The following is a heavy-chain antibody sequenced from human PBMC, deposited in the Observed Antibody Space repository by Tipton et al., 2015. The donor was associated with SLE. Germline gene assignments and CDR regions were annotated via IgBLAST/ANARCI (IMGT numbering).Heavy chain of an antibody. CDR2: IYYSGST. CDR3: ARDEVAARPGTFYGMDV. Sequence: LRLSCTVSGGSISSHYWSWIRQPPGKGLEWIGYIYYSGSTNYNPSLKSRVTISVGTSKNQFSLKLSSVTAADTAVYYCARDEVAARPGTFYGMDVWGQGTTVTVSS. V-gene: IGHV4-59*11. J-gene: IGHJ6*02. CDR1: GGSISSHY. D-gene: IGHD6-6*01.